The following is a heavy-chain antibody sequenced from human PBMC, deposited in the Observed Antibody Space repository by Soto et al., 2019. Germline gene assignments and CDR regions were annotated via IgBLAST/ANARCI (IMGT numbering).Heavy chain of an antibody. J-gene: IGHJ6*02. Sequence: GGSLRLSCAASGFTVSSNYMSWVRQAPGKGLEWVSVIYSGGSTYYADSVKGRFTISRDNSKNTLYLQMNSLRAEDTAVYYCARGWEVRVAVPGKNYYGMDVWGQGTTVTVSS. CDR1: GFTVSSNY. V-gene: IGHV3-53*01. CDR3: ARGWEVRVAVPGKNYYGMDV. CDR2: IYSGGST. D-gene: IGHD1-26*01.